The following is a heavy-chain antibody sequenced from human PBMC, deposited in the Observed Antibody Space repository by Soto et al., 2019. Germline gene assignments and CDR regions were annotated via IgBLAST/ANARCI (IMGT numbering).Heavy chain of an antibody. CDR2: ISSSSSYI. J-gene: IGHJ5*02. CDR3: ARDQVGYCSGGSCYFGWFDP. D-gene: IGHD2-15*01. CDR1: GFTFSSYS. Sequence: GGSLRLSCAASGFTFSSYSMNWVRQAPGKGLEWASSISSSSSYIYYADSVKGRFTISRDNAKNSLYLQMNSLRAEDTAVYYCARDQVGYCSGGSCYFGWFDPWGQGTLVTVSS. V-gene: IGHV3-21*01.